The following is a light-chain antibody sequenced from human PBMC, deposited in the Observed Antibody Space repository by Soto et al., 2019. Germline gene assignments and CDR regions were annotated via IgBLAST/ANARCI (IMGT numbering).Light chain of an antibody. CDR3: QQYGSSPIT. CDR1: QSVSSSY. Sequence: EIVLTQSPGTLSLSPGERATLSCRASQSVSSSYLAWFQQRPGQAPRLLIYGASNRVTGIPDRFSGSGSGPDFTLTISRLVPEDFAVYYCQQYGSSPITFGQGTRLEIK. J-gene: IGKJ5*01. V-gene: IGKV3-20*01. CDR2: GAS.